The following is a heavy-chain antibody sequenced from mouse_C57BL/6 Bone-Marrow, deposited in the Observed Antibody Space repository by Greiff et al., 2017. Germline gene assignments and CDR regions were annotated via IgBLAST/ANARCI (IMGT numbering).Heavy chain of an antibody. J-gene: IGHJ3*01. Sequence: EVKLVESGGGLVKPGGSLKLSCAASGFTFSSYAMSWVRQTPEKRLEWVATISDGGSYTYYPDNVKGRFTITRDNAKNNLYLQMSHLKSEDTAMYCCAREGDDYERFAYWGQGTLVTVSA. V-gene: IGHV5-4*01. CDR1: GFTFSSYA. CDR3: AREGDDYERFAY. D-gene: IGHD2-4*01. CDR2: ISDGGSYT.